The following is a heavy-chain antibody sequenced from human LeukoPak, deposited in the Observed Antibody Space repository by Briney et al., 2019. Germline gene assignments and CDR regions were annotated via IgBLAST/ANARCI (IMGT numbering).Heavy chain of an antibody. D-gene: IGHD2-2*01. CDR2: IIPILGIA. J-gene: IGHJ6*02. Sequence: ASVKVSCKASGGTFSSYAISWVRQAPGQGLEGMGRIIPILGIANYAQKFQGRVTITADKSTSTAYMELSSLRSEDTAVYYCARAPAYDIVVVPAANSYYYGMDVWGQGTTVTVSS. CDR1: GGTFSSYA. CDR3: ARAPAYDIVVVPAANSYYYGMDV. V-gene: IGHV1-69*04.